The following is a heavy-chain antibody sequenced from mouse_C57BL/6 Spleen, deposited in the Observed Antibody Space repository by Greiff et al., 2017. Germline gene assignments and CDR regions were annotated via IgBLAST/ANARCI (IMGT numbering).Heavy chain of an antibody. J-gene: IGHJ4*01. Sequence: DVQLQESGPGLVKPSQSLSLTCSVTGYSITSGYYWNWIRQFPGNKLEWMGYISYDGSNNYNPSLKNRISITRDTSKNQFFLKLNSVTTEDTATYYCAREAPLYYSRPMDYWGQGTSVTVSS. V-gene: IGHV3-6*01. CDR1: GYSITSGYY. CDR2: ISYDGSN. D-gene: IGHD2-5*01. CDR3: AREAPLYYSRPMDY.